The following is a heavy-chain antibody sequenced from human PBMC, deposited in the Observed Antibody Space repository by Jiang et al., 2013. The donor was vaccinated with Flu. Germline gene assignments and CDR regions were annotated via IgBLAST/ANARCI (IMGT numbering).Heavy chain of an antibody. V-gene: IGHV4-34*01. CDR1: GGSFSGYY. Sequence: LSLTCAVYGGSFSGYYWSWIRQPPGKGLEWIGEINHSGSTNYNPFLKSRVTISVDTSKNQFSLKLSSVTAADTAVYYCAIFRDGLLWFGELFAPDAFDIWAKGQWSPSLQ. D-gene: IGHD3-10*01. CDR2: INHSGST. CDR3: AIFRDGLLWFGELFAPDAFDI. J-gene: IGHJ3*02.